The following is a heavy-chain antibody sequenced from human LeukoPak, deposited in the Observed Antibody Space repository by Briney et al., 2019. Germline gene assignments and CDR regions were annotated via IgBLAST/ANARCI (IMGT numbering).Heavy chain of an antibody. CDR2: IYYSGST. V-gene: IGHV4-39*01. J-gene: IGHJ6*02. Sequence: PSEILSLTCTVSGGSISSSSYYWGWIRQPPGKGLEWIGSIYYSGSTYYNPSLKSRVTISVDTSKNQFSLKLSSVTAADTAVYYCARNYYDSSGYGSYYYYGMDVWGQGTTVTVSS. CDR1: GGSISSSSYY. CDR3: ARNYYDSSGYGSYYYYGMDV. D-gene: IGHD3-22*01.